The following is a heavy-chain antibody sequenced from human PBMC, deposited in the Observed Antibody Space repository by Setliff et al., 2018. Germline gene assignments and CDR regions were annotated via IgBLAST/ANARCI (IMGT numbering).Heavy chain of an antibody. CDR1: GGTFSSDV. J-gene: IGHJ4*02. D-gene: IGHD2-15*01. CDR3: ARELRSPYWHIDF. Sequence: ASVKVSCKASGGTFSSDVITWVRQAPGQGLEWMGRFIPVLRKANYAQRFQGRVTITDASLELSRLTSEDTDIYYCARELRSPYWHIDFWGPGTLVTVSS. V-gene: IGHV1-69*13. CDR2: FIPVLRKA.